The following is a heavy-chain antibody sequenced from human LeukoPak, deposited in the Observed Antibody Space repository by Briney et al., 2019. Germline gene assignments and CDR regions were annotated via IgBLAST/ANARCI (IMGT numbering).Heavy chain of an antibody. J-gene: IGHJ4*02. CDR1: GFTFSSYE. V-gene: IGHV3-48*03. Sequence: GGSLRLSCAASGFTFSSYEMNWVREAPGKGLEWVSHIGNRVTTIFYADSVQGRFTISRDNAKNSLSLKMNSLRAEDAAIYYCARGDRLTTLDCWGQGTLVTVS. CDR3: ARGDRLTTLDC. CDR2: IGNRVTTI. D-gene: IGHD3-16*01.